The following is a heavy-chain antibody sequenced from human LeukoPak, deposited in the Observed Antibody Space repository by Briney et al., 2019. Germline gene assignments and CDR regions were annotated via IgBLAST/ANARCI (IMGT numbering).Heavy chain of an antibody. CDR3: ARVAEAAAFDY. D-gene: IGHD6-13*01. CDR2: ISSSSRYI. CDR1: GFTFSSYS. Sequence: PGRSLRLSCAASGFTFSSYSMTWVRQAPGKGLEWVSSISSSSRYIYYADSMKGRFTISRDNAKNSLFLQMNSLRAEDTAVYYCARVAEAAAFDYWGQGTLVTVSS. J-gene: IGHJ4*02. V-gene: IGHV3-21*01.